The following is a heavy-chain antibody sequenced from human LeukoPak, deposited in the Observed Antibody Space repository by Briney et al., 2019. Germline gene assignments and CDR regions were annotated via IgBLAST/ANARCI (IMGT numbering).Heavy chain of an antibody. CDR3: ARARGLRYFDWLWDY. V-gene: IGHV4-59*01. CDR2: IYYSVST. D-gene: IGHD3-9*01. CDR1: GGSISSYY. Sequence: PSETLSLTCTVSGGSISSYYWSWIRQPPGKGLEWIGYIYYSVSTNYNPSLKSRVTISVDTSKNQFSLKLSSVTAADTAVYYCARARGLRYFDWLWDYWGQGTLVTVSS. J-gene: IGHJ4*02.